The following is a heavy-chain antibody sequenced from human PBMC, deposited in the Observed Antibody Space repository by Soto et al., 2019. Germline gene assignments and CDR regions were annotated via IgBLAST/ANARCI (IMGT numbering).Heavy chain of an antibody. D-gene: IGHD2-2*02. CDR2: ISSSGDNP. CDR1: GFTFSNYA. Sequence: GGSLRLSCAASGFTFSNYAMNWVRQAPGKGLEWLSAISSSGDNPYYADSVKGRFTISRDNSQNTLFLLMNSLRAEDTAVYYCAKSATVPAAIAYWGQGTLVTVS. CDR3: AKSATVPAAIAY. J-gene: IGHJ4*02. V-gene: IGHV3-23*01.